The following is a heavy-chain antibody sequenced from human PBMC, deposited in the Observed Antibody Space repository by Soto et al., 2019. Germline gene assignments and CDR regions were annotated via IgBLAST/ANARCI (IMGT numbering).Heavy chain of an antibody. V-gene: IGHV4-39*01. Sequence: SECLSRTGRVSGYFIGNTNYYWGWVLQDAGKGLEWVGSIDVSGSGTSHYNPSLKSRVTISVDTSKNQFSLKLTSVTAADTAVYYCARPRYSFGPSGDYPFDYWGQGTLVTVSS. J-gene: IGHJ4*02. CDR3: ARPRYSFGPSGDYPFDY. D-gene: IGHD3-22*01. CDR2: IDVSGSGTS. CDR1: GYFIGNTNYY.